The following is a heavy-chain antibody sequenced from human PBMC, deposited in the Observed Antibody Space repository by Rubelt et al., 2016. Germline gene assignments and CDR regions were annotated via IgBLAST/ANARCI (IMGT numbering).Heavy chain of an antibody. CDR3: AKDAYSSGWSYFDY. D-gene: IGHD6-19*01. CDR2: IKQDGSEK. V-gene: IGHV3-7*01. CDR1: GFTFSSYW. Sequence: EVQLVESGGGLVQPGGSLRLSCAASGFTFSSYWMSWVRQAPGKGLEWVANIKQDGSEKYYVDSVKGRFTISRDNAKNARYLQMNSLRAEDTAVYYCAKDAYSSGWSYFDYWGQGTLVTVSS. J-gene: IGHJ4*02.